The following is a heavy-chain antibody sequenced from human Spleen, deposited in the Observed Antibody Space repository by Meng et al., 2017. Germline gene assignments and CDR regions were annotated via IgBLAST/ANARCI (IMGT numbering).Heavy chain of an antibody. Sequence: GSLRLSCAVYGGSSSGYYWSWIRRPPGKGLEWIGEINHSGSTNSNPSLKRRVTISLDTSKNQFSLKLSTVTAADTTVYYCARSYYGSTDAFEIWGQGTTVTVSS. CDR3: ARSYYGSTDAFEI. V-gene: IGHV4-34*01. J-gene: IGHJ3*02. CDR1: GGSSSGYY. D-gene: IGHD3-10*01. CDR2: INHSGST.